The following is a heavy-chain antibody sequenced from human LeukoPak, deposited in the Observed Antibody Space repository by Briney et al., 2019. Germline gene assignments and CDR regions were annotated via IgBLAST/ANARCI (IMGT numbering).Heavy chain of an antibody. CDR3: AKESAYYDY. Sequence: PGRSLRLSCAASGFTFSTYAMHWVRQAPGKGLDWMAVTSYDGSSKYYADSVKGRFTISRDNSKNTLYLQMNSLRAEDTAVYYCAKESAYYDYWGQGTLVTVSS. V-gene: IGHV3-30-3*01. J-gene: IGHJ4*02. CDR2: TSYDGSSK. D-gene: IGHD4/OR15-4a*01. CDR1: GFTFSTYA.